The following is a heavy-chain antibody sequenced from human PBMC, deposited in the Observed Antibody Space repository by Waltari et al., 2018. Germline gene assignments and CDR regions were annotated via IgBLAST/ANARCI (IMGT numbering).Heavy chain of an antibody. CDR2: IKSKTDGGTT. CDR1: GLTFSNAW. V-gene: IGHV3-15*01. J-gene: IGHJ4*02. D-gene: IGHD2-15*01. CDR3: TTAYPPRPRNYGSCYSGVGDY. Sequence: EVQLVESGGGLVKPGGSLRLSCAASGLTFSNAWMSWVRQAPGKGLEWVGRIKSKTDGGTTDYAAPVKGRFTISRDDSKNTLYLQMNSLKTEYTAVYYCTTAYPPRPRNYGSCYSGVGDYWGQGTLVTVSS.